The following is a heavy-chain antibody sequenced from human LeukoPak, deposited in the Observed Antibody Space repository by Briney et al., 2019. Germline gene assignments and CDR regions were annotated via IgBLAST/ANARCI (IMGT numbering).Heavy chain of an antibody. Sequence: ASVKVSCKASGYTFTGYYMHWVRQAPGQGLEWMGWINPNSGGTNYAQKFQGRVTMTRDTSINTAYMELSRLRSDDTAVYYDARVEMATTTLCYNCGQKTLVTVS. J-gene: IGHJ4*02. CDR2: INPNSGGT. CDR3: ARVEMATTTLCYN. D-gene: IGHD5-24*01. CDR1: GYTFTGYY. V-gene: IGHV1-2*02.